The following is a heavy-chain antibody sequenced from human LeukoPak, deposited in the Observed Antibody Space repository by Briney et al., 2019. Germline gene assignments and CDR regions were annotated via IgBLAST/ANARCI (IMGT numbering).Heavy chain of an antibody. Sequence: ASVKVSCKASGYTFTSYYMHWVRQAPGQGLEWMGIINPSGGSTSYAQKFQGRVTMTRDTSTSTVYMELSSLRSEDTAVYYCARDLSRGVVTAMDHDDHAFDIWGQGTMVTVSS. CDR2: INPSGGST. CDR1: GYTFTSYY. CDR3: ARDLSRGVVTAMDHDDHAFDI. V-gene: IGHV1-46*01. D-gene: IGHD2-21*02. J-gene: IGHJ3*02.